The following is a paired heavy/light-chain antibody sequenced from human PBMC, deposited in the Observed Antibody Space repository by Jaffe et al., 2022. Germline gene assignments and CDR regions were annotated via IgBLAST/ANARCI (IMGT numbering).Heavy chain of an antibody. CDR3: ARDTYSSSWYGVEGDAFDI. CDR1: GYTFTSYY. V-gene: IGHV1-46*01. J-gene: IGHJ3*02. D-gene: IGHD6-13*01. Sequence: QVQLVQSGAEVKKPGASVKVSCKASGYTFTSYYMHWVRQAPGQGLEWMGIINPSGGSTSYAQKFQGRVTMTRDTSTSTVYMELSSLRSEDTAVYYCARDTYSSSWYGVEGDAFDIWGQGTMVTVSS. CDR2: INPSGGST.
Light chain of an antibody. Sequence: EIVLTQSPGTLSLSPGERATLSCRASQSVSSSYLAWYQQKPGQAPRLLIYGASSRATGIPDRFSGSGSGTDFTLTISRLEPEDFAVYYCQQYGDFGQGTRLEIK. CDR3: QQYGD. CDR2: GAS. V-gene: IGKV3-20*01. CDR1: QSVSSSY. J-gene: IGKJ5*01.